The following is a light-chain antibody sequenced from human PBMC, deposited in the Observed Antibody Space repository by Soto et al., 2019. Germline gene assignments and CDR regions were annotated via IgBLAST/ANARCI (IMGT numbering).Light chain of an antibody. CDR2: AAS. V-gene: IGKV1-39*01. CDR1: QSISSD. Sequence: DIQMTQSPSSLSASVGDRVTITCRASQSISSDLNWYQQKPGNAPKLLIYAASSLQSGVPSRFSGSGSGTDFALTISSLQPEDFATYYCQQSYSTPYPFAQGTKLEI. CDR3: QQSYSTPYP. J-gene: IGKJ2*01.